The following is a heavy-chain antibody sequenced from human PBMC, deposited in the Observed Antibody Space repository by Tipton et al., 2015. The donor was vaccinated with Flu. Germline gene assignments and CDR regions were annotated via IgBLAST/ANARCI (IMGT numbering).Heavy chain of an antibody. CDR2: ISSSGSTI. D-gene: IGHD5-12*01. CDR3: ARGNSGYDYMHYYYGMDV. J-gene: IGHJ6*02. CDR1: GFIFSDYY. V-gene: IGHV3-11*01. Sequence: SLRLSCAASGFIFSDYYMSWIRQAPGKGLEWVSYISSSGSTIYYADSVKGRFTISRDNAKNSLYLQMNSLRAEDTAVYYCARGNSGYDYMHYYYGMDVWGQGTTVTVSS.